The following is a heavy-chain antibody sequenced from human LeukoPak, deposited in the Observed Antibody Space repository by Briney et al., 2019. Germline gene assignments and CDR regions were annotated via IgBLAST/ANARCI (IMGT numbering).Heavy chain of an antibody. CDR1: GDSTSGYY. CDR3: ARERSSGLAL. CDR2: IYSSGSA. D-gene: IGHD6-19*01. V-gene: IGHV4-4*07. Sequence: TPSETLSLTCTVPGDSTSGYYWSWIRQPAEKGLEWIGRIYSSGSANYNPSLKSRVTMSLDTSKKQFYLQMNPVTAADTAIYYCARERSSGLALWGQGALVTVSS. J-gene: IGHJ5*02.